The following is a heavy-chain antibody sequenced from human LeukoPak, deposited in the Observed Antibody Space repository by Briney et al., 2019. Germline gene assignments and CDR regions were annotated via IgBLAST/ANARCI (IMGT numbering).Heavy chain of an antibody. CDR3: ARDIAARFDS. CDR2: INSYSGNT. J-gene: IGHJ4*02. V-gene: IGHV1-18*01. D-gene: IGHD6-6*01. CDR1: GYPFPSYD. Sequence: GASVKVPCKASGYPFPSYDISWVRQAPGQGLEWMGRINSYSGNTKYVQNLQGRVTMTTDTSTSTTYMELRSLRSDDTAVYYCARDIAARFDSWGQGTLVTVSS.